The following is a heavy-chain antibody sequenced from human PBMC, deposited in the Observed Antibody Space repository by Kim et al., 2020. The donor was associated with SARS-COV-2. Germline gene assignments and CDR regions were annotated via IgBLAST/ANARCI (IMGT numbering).Heavy chain of an antibody. Sequence: SETLSLTCAVSGGSISSSNWWSWVRQPPGKGLEWIGEIYHSGSTNYNPSLKSRVTISVDKSKNQFSLKLSSVTAADTAVYYCAREPYGSGSYGLDWGQGTLVTVSS. CDR2: IYHSGST. J-gene: IGHJ4*02. CDR3: AREPYGSGSYGLD. V-gene: IGHV4-4*02. CDR1: GGSISSSNW. D-gene: IGHD3-10*01.